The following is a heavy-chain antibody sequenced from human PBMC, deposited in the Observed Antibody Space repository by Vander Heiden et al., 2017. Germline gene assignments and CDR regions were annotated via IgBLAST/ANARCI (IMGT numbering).Heavy chain of an antibody. CDR1: GGSISSGGYY. J-gene: IGHJ4*02. Sequence: QVHLQESGPGLVKPPQTLSLTCSVSGGSISSGGYYWNWIRQHPGKGLEWIGSIFESGKTYYSPSLKNRMSISLDTSESQFSLKLTSLTAADTAVYYCARSGGWDYFDHWGQGTLVIVSS. D-gene: IGHD3-16*01. CDR3: ARSGGWDYFDH. CDR2: IFESGKT. V-gene: IGHV4-31*03.